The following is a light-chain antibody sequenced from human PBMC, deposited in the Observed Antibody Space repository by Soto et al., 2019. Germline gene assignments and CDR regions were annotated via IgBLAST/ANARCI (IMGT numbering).Light chain of an antibody. CDR3: QEHGTYPLT. V-gene: IGKV1-5*03. Sequence: DKQLTHSPSTLSASIGDRVTITFRASRNVGDWLAWFQQKPGKAPKLLIYKASTLESGVPSRFRGTASGTEFTLTISSLQPDDYASYYCQEHGTYPLTFGGGTKVDIK. J-gene: IGKJ4*01. CDR1: RNVGDW. CDR2: KAS.